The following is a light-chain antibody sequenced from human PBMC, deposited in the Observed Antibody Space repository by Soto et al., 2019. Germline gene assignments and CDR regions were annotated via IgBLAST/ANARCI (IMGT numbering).Light chain of an antibody. CDR1: QSLVYSDGNTY. J-gene: IGKJ4*01. CDR3: MQGAHWPLT. V-gene: IGKV2-30*01. Sequence: EVVMTQSPLSLPVTLGQPASISCRSSQSLVYSDGNTYLSWFQQRPGQSPRRLIYNVSNRDSGVPDRFSGSGSVTDFTLKISRVEAEDVGVYYCMQGAHWPLTFGGGTKVEIK. CDR2: NVS.